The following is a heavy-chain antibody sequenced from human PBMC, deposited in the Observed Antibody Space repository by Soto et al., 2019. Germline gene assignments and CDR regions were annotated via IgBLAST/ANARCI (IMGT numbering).Heavy chain of an antibody. CDR1: GGPFSGYY. D-gene: IGHD2-2*02. V-gene: IGHV4-34*01. J-gene: IGHJ4*02. CDR3: ARDCSSTSCYNY. Sequence: PSETLSLTCAVYGGPFSGYYWSWIRQPPGKGLEWIGEINHSGSTNYNPSLKSRVTISVDTSKNQFSLKLSSVTAADTAVYYCARDCSSTSCYNYWGQGTLVTVS. CDR2: INHSGST.